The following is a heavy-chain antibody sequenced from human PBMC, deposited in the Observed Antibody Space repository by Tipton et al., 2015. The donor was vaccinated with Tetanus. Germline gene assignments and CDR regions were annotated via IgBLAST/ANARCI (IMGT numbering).Heavy chain of an antibody. CDR1: GDSLSRGGYF. CDR3: ARDPAVLRFLEWLPDWYFAL. D-gene: IGHD3-3*01. J-gene: IGHJ2*01. V-gene: IGHV4-31*03. Sequence: TLSLTCTVSGDSLSRGGYFWNWIRQHPGKGLEWVGEIYHRGSTYYNPSLKSRVTISVDTSKNQFSLKLSSVTAADTAVYYCARDPAVLRFLEWLPDWYFALWGRGTLVTVSS. CDR2: IYHRGST.